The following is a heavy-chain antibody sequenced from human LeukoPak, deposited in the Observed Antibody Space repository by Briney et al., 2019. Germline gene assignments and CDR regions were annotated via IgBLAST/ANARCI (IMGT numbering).Heavy chain of an antibody. CDR1: DDSFSSHY. CDR3: ARDLVTVTKGFDI. V-gene: IGHV4-59*11. Sequence: SETLSLTCAVSDDSFSSHYWTWIRQPPGKGLEWIGYISYIGSTNYNPSLKSRVTISMDTSKNQFSLKLSSVTAADTAVYYCARDLVTVTKGFDIWGRGTMVSVSS. D-gene: IGHD4-17*01. J-gene: IGHJ3*02. CDR2: ISYIGST.